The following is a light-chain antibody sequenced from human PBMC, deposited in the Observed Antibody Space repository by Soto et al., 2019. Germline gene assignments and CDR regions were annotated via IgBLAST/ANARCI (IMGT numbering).Light chain of an antibody. Sequence: TQSASTLSASFRDRVTITCRASQSISSWLAWYQQKPGKAPKLLIYDASSLESGVPSRFSGSGYGTEFNLTISSLQPDDFATYYCQHYNSYSEAFGQGTKVDTK. V-gene: IGKV1-5*01. CDR3: QHYNSYSEA. CDR2: DAS. J-gene: IGKJ1*01. CDR1: QSISSW.